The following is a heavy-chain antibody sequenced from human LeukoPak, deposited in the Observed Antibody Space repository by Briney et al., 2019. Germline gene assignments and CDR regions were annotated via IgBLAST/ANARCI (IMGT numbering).Heavy chain of an antibody. CDR1: GDSISSTRSSYY. Sequence: PSETLSLTCTVSGDSISSTRSSYYWGWLRQPPGKELEWIASALYSGATYYNPSLRSRVTISVDTSKNQFSLKVNSVTAADTALYYCARDADSGYSSSWYAYYFDYWGQGTLVTVSS. D-gene: IGHD6-13*01. V-gene: IGHV4-39*07. CDR3: ARDADSGYSSSWYAYYFDY. CDR2: ALYSGAT. J-gene: IGHJ4*02.